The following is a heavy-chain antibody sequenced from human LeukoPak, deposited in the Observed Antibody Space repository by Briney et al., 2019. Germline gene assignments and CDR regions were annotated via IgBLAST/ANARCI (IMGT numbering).Heavy chain of an antibody. D-gene: IGHD7-27*01. J-gene: IGHJ4*02. V-gene: IGHV3-30*18. CDR1: GFTFSSYG. Sequence: GRSLRLSCAAPGFTFSSYGMHWVRQAPGKGLEWVAVISYDGSNKYYADSVKGRFTISRDNSKNTLYLQMNSLRAEDTAVYYCAKLGTEFDYWGQGTLVTVSS. CDR3: AKLGTEFDY. CDR2: ISYDGSNK.